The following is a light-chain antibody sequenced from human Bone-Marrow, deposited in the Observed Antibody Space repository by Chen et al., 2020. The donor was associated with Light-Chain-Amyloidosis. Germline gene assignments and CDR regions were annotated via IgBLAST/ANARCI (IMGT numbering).Light chain of an antibody. Sequence: ELVLTQSPGTLSLSPGERATLSCRASQSVCSSYLAWYQQKPGQAPRLLIYGASSRATGIPDRFSGGGSGTDFTLTISRLEPEDFAVYYCQQYGSSPPATFGQGTKVEIK. CDR2: GAS. CDR3: QQYGSSPPAT. J-gene: IGKJ1*01. V-gene: IGKV3-20*01. CDR1: QSVCSSY.